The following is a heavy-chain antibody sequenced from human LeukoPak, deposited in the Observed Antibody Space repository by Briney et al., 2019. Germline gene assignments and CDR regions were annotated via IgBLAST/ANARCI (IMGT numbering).Heavy chain of an antibody. CDR2: INTDGSST. Sequence: QAGGSLRLSCAASGFTFSSYWMHWVRQAPGKGLVWVSHINTDGSSTTYADSVKGQFTISRDNAKNTVYLQMNSLRAEDTAVYYCARVWFRDDGAFDIWGQGTMVTVSS. J-gene: IGHJ3*02. D-gene: IGHD3-9*01. CDR1: GFTFSSYW. CDR3: ARVWFRDDGAFDI. V-gene: IGHV3-74*01.